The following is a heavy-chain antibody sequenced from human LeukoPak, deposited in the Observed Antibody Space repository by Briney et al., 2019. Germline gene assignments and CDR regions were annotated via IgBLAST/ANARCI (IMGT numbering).Heavy chain of an antibody. V-gene: IGHV3-74*01. CDR1: GFTFSSYW. CDR3: ARAFQNWYFDL. Sequence: GGSLRLSCPSSGFTFSSYWMHWVRQAPGKGLVWVSRINNDGSSTNYADSVKGRFTICRDNAKNTLYLQMNSLRAEDTAVYYCARAFQNWYFDLWGRGTLVTVSS. CDR2: INNDGSST. J-gene: IGHJ2*01.